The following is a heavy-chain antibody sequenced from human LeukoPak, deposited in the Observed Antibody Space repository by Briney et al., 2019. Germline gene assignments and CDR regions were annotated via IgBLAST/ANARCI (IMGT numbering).Heavy chain of an antibody. D-gene: IGHD4-23*01. Sequence: GGSLRLSCAASGFTFSSYEMHWVRQAPGKGLEWVSYISSSGGTIYYADSVKGRFTISRDNAKNSLYLQMNSLRAEDTAVYYCARDYGGSSPFDYWGQGTLVTVSS. CDR1: GFTFSSYE. CDR3: ARDYGGSSPFDY. CDR2: ISSSGGTI. J-gene: IGHJ4*02. V-gene: IGHV3-48*03.